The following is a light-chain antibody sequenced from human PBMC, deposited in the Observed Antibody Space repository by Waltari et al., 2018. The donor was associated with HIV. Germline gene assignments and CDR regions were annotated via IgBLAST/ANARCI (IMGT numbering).Light chain of an antibody. CDR3: SSYGDSLRVL. CDR1: SSDIGASAF. Sequence: QSALTQPPAASGSIGQSVTISCTGPSSDIGASAFASWFQQHPHSAPKLLLYEVTRRPSTVSDRFSGSRSGNTAFLTVAGLQPDDEATYFCSSYGDSLRVLFGGGTNVTVL. CDR2: EVT. J-gene: IGLJ3*02. V-gene: IGLV2-8*01.